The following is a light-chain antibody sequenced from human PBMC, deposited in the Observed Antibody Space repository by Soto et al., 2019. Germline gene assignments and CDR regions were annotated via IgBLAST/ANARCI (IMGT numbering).Light chain of an antibody. V-gene: IGKV3-20*01. Sequence: EIVLTQSPGTLSLSPGERATLSCRASQSVSNSYLAWYQQKPGRAPRLLIYGASSRATDIPDRFSGSGSGTDFSLTISRLEPVDSAVYYCQQCGSSPTTFGQGTKVEIK. J-gene: IGKJ1*01. CDR2: GAS. CDR1: QSVSNSY. CDR3: QQCGSSPTT.